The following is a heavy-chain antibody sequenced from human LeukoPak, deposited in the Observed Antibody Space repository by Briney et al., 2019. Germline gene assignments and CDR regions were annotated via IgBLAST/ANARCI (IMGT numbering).Heavy chain of an antibody. CDR2: IIPRLDIA. Sequence: SVKVSCKASGGIFSSHAISWVRQAPGQGLEWMGRIIPRLDIAIYAQMFQGRVTITADKATTTAYMELTSLRSEDTAVYYCARIRTGTTYYAMDVWGQGTTVTVSS. J-gene: IGHJ6*02. CDR1: GGIFSSHA. D-gene: IGHD1-1*01. CDR3: ARIRTGTTYYAMDV. V-gene: IGHV1-69*04.